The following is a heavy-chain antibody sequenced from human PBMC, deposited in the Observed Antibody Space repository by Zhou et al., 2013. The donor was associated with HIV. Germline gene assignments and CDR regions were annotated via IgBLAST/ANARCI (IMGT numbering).Heavy chain of an antibody. CDR3: ATRYPGSGSYNYYYFAIDV. Sequence: HLVQSGAEVKKPGTPVKVSCKASGLTLISSVIQWVRQARGQRPEWIGWIVVGNGNTNYAQKFQQRVTFNRDMSTNTVYMELRSLGSEDTAVYYCATRYPGSGSYNYYYFAIDVWGQGTTVTVSS. V-gene: IGHV1-58*02. CDR1: GLTLISSV. D-gene: IGHD3-10*01. J-gene: IGHJ6*02. CDR2: IVVGNGNT.